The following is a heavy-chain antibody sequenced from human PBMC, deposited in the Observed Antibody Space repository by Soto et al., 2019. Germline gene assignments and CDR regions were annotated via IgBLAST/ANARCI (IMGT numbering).Heavy chain of an antibody. CDR2: INPNSGGT. CDR3: ASYDILTGSFDY. Sequence: ASVKVSCKASGYTFTGYYMHCVRQAPGQGLEWMGWINPNSGGTNYAQKFQGWVTMTRDTSISTAYMELSRLRSDDTAVYYCASYDILTGSFDYWGQGTLVTVSS. V-gene: IGHV1-2*04. J-gene: IGHJ4*02. CDR1: GYTFTGYY. D-gene: IGHD3-9*01.